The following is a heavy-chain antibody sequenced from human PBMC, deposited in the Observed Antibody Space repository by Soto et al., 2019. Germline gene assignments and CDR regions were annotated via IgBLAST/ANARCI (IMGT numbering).Heavy chain of an antibody. V-gene: IGHV4-39*07. CDR2: LYYRGST. D-gene: IGHD4-4*01. CDR1: GGSISSHSYY. Sequence: SETLSLTCTVSGGSISSHSYYWVWIRQPPGKGLEWVGSLYYRGSTYYNPSLKSRVIISVDTSKNQFSLKLSSVTAADTAVYYCARELSTVLRWFDPWGQGTLVTVSS. J-gene: IGHJ5*02. CDR3: ARELSTVLRWFDP.